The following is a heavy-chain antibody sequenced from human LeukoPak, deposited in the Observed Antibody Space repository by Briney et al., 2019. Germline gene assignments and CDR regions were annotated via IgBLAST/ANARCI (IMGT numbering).Heavy chain of an antibody. V-gene: IGHV4-34*01. CDR1: GGSFSGYY. CDR2: INHSGST. J-gene: IGHJ6*03. CDR3: ARAPGRPRITIFGVVNAKRYYYYYYMDV. Sequence: PSETLSLTCAVYGGSFSGYYWSWVRQPPGKGRGWIGEINHSGSTNYNPSLKSRVTISVDTSKNQFSLKLSSVTAADTAVYYCARAPGRPRITIFGVVNAKRYYYYYYMDVWGKGTTVTVSS. D-gene: IGHD3-3*01.